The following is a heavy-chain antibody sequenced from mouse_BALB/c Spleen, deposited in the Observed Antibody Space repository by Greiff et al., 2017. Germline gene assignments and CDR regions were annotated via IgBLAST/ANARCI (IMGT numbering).Heavy chain of an antibody. J-gene: IGHJ3*01. D-gene: IGHD1-1*01. CDR2: ISNLAYSI. CDR1: GFTFSDYG. Sequence: EVHLVESGGGLVQPGGSRKLSCAASGFTFSDYGMAWVRQAPGKGPEWVAFISNLAYSIYYADTVTGRFTISRENAKNTLYLEMSSLRSEDTAMYYCARGDYVGFAYWGQGTLVTVSA. V-gene: IGHV5-15*02. CDR3: ARGDYVGFAY.